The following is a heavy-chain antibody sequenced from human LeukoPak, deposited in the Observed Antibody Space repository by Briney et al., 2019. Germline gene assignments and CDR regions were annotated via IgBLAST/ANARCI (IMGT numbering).Heavy chain of an antibody. D-gene: IGHD6-6*01. CDR1: GGTFSSYA. V-gene: IGHV1-69*05. CDR3: AREGFSSSSPYYYYYYMDV. CDR2: IIPIFGTA. J-gene: IGHJ6*03. Sequence: SVKVSCKASGGTFSSYAISWVRQAPGQGLEWMGGIIPIFGTANYAQKFQGRVTITTDESTSTAYMELSSLRSEDTAVYYCAREGFSSSSPYYYYYYMDVWGKGTTVTVSS.